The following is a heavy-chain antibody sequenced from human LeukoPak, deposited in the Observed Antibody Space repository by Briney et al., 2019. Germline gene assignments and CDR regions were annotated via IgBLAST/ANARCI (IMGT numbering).Heavy chain of an antibody. J-gene: IGHJ4*02. Sequence: SETLSLTCTVSGGSISSYYWSWIRQPAGKELEWIGRIYTSGSTDYSPSLQSRVTMSADTSKNQFSLKLSSVTAADTAVYYCARDRAVTDGHFDYWGQGTLVTVSS. CDR3: ARDRAVTDGHFDY. V-gene: IGHV4-4*07. D-gene: IGHD4-17*01. CDR1: GGSISSYY. CDR2: IYTSGST.